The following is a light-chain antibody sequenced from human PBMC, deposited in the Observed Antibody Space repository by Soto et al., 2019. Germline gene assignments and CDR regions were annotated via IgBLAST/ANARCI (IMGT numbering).Light chain of an antibody. J-gene: IGLJ1*01. Sequence: VLTQPASVSVSPGQTASITCSGDKLGDKYACWYQQKPGQSPVLVIYQDSKRPSGIPERFSGSNSGNTATLTISGTQAMDEADYYCQAWDSSTASYVFGTGTKVTVL. V-gene: IGLV3-1*01. CDR2: QDS. CDR1: KLGDKY. CDR3: QAWDSSTASYV.